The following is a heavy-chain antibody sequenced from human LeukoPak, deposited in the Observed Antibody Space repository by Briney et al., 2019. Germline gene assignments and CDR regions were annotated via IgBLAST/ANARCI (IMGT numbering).Heavy chain of an antibody. Sequence: SETLSLTCSVSGYSISSGFYWDWIRQPPGKGLEWIGRIHTSGSTNYNPSLQSRVTMSVDTSMNQFSLKLTSATAADTAVYYCAREVLSTWSLPHDAFDIWGQGTMVTISS. D-gene: IGHD6-13*01. CDR3: AREVLSTWSLPHDAFDI. J-gene: IGHJ3*02. CDR1: GYSISSGFY. CDR2: IHTSGST. V-gene: IGHV4-38-2*02.